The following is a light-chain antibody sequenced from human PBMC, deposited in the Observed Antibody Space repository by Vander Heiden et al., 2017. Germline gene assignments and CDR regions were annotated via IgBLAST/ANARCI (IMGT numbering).Light chain of an antibody. CDR3: QQYYSTPFT. Sequence: DIVMTPSPDSLAVSLGERDTINCKSSQSVLYRSNNKNYLAWYQQKPGQPPKLLIYWASTRESGVPDRFSGSGSGTDFTLTISSLQAEDVAVYYCQQYYSTPFTFGPGTKVDIK. CDR1: QSVLYRSNNKNY. V-gene: IGKV4-1*01. J-gene: IGKJ3*01. CDR2: WAS.